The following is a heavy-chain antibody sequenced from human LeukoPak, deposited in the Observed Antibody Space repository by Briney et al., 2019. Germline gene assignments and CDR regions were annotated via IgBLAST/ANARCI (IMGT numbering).Heavy chain of an antibody. Sequence: SETLSPTCVVYGGSFSAYYWTWIRQPPGKGLEWIGYIYYSGSTNYNPSLKSRVTISVDTSKNQFSLKLSSVTAADTAVYYCARCYDFWSGYPFDYWGQGTLVTVSS. V-gene: IGHV4-59*01. CDR1: GGSFSAYY. D-gene: IGHD3-3*01. CDR2: IYYSGST. J-gene: IGHJ4*02. CDR3: ARCYDFWSGYPFDY.